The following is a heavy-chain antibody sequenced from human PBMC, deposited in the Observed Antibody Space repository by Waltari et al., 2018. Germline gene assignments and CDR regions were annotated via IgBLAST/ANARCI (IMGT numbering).Heavy chain of an antibody. D-gene: IGHD3-22*01. CDR2: INPNSGGT. CDR1: GYTFTGYY. V-gene: IGHV1-2*06. J-gene: IGHJ5*02. Sequence: QVQLAQSGAEVKKPGASVKVSCKASGYTFTGYYMHWVRQAPGQGLEWMGRINPNSGGTNYAQKFQGRVTMTRDTSISTAYMELSRLRSDDTAVYYCARQYDSSGYYSFDPWGQGTLVTVSS. CDR3: ARQYDSSGYYSFDP.